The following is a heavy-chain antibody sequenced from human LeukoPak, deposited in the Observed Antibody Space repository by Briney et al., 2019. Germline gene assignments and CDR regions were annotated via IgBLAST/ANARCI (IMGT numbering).Heavy chain of an antibody. D-gene: IGHD3-10*01. Sequence: PSETLSLTCAVYGGSFSGYYWSWIRPPPGKGLEWLGEINHSGSTNYNPSLKSRVTISVDTSKNQFSLKLSSVTAADTAVYYCARGRGMVRGVIITYFDYWGQGTLVTVSS. CDR1: GGSFSGYY. CDR2: INHSGST. V-gene: IGHV4-34*01. CDR3: ARGRGMVRGVIITYFDY. J-gene: IGHJ4*02.